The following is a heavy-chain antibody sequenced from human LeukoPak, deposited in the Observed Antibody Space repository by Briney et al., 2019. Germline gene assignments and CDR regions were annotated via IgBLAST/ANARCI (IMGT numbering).Heavy chain of an antibody. CDR3: ARTVTTGP. D-gene: IGHD4-17*01. J-gene: IGHJ5*02. Sequence: GGSLRLSCAASGIAVSSSYMSWVRQAPGKGPEWVSVIYSGGTTNYADSVKGRFTISRDNSKNTLYLQMNSLRLEDTAVYYCARTVTTGPWGQGTLVTVSS. V-gene: IGHV3-66*02. CDR2: IYSGGTT. CDR1: GIAVSSSY.